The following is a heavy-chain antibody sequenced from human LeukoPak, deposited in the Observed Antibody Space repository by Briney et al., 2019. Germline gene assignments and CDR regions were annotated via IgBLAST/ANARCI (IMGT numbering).Heavy chain of an antibody. Sequence: GGSLRLSCAASGFTFSNYDMTWVRQAPGKGLEWVSGIGGSSGITYYADSVKGRFTISRDNTKNTVYLEMNSLRAEDTAVYYCAKGGRLVIHWFDPWGQGTLVTVSS. J-gene: IGHJ5*02. V-gene: IGHV3-23*01. CDR1: GFTFSNYD. CDR2: IGGSSGIT. CDR3: AKGGRLVIHWFDP. D-gene: IGHD3-9*01.